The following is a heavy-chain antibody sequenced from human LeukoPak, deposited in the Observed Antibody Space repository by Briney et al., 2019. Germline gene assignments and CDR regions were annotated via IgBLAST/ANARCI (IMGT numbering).Heavy chain of an antibody. J-gene: IGHJ4*02. CDR1: GYTFTGYY. CDR3: ARGAGGQHAEKRGALAYRKSRRFDY. CDR2: INPNSGGT. D-gene: IGHD1-14*01. V-gene: IGHV1-2*02. Sequence: GASVKVSCKASGYTFTGYYMHWVRQAPGQGLEWMGWINPNSGGTNYAQKFQGRVTMTRDTSISTAYMELSRLRSDDTAVYYCARGAGGQHAEKRGALAYRKSRRFDYWGQGTLVTVSS.